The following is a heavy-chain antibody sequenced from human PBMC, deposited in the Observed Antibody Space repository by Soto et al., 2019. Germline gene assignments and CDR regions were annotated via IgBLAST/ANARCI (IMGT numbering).Heavy chain of an antibody. CDR1: EFTFNNYA. CDR2: ISGGGGST. Sequence: EVQLLESGAGLVQPGGSLRLSCAASEFTFNNYAMSWVRQAPGKGLEWVSAISGGGGSTYYADSVKGRFTISRDNSKNTLYLQMNSLRAEDTAVYYCAKGGYGGKFDYWGQGTLVTVSS. CDR3: AKGGYGGKFDY. D-gene: IGHD6-25*01. V-gene: IGHV3-23*01. J-gene: IGHJ4*02.